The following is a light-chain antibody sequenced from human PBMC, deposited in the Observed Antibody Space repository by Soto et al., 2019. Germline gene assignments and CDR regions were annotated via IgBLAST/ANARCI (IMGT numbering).Light chain of an antibody. Sequence: DIQMTQSPSTLSASVGDRVTITCRASQSISSWLAWYQQKPGKAPKLLIYKASSLESGVPSRFSGSGSGTEFTLTISSLQPDVFATYYCQQYKSYPWTFGQGTKVEIK. CDR1: QSISSW. V-gene: IGKV1-5*03. CDR2: KAS. CDR3: QQYKSYPWT. J-gene: IGKJ1*01.